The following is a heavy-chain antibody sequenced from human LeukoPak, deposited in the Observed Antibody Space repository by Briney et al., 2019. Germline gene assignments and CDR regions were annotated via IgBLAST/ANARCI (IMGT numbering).Heavy chain of an antibody. D-gene: IGHD2-2*01. J-gene: IGHJ4*02. CDR3: AREVPASSPPDY. CDR2: IYHSGST. CDR1: GYSVSSDYY. V-gene: IGHV4-38-2*02. Sequence: SETLSLTCTVSGYSVSSDYYWGWIRQPPGKGLEWIGSIYHSGSTYYNPSLKSRVTISVDTSKNQFSLKLSSVTAADTAVYYCAREVPASSPPDYWGQGTLVTVSS.